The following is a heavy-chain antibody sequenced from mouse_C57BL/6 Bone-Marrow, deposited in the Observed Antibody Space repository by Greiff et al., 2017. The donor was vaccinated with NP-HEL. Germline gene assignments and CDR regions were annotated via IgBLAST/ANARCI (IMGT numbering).Heavy chain of an antibody. V-gene: IGHV5-6*01. Sequence: EVKVVESGGDLVKPGGSLKLSCAASGFTFSSYGMSWVRQTPDKRLEWVATISSGGSYTYYPDSVKGRFTISRDNAKNTLYLQMSSLKSEDTAMYYCARHRNWDAWFAYWGQGTLVTVSA. CDR3: ARHRNWDAWFAY. CDR2: ISSGGSYT. J-gene: IGHJ3*01. CDR1: GFTFSSYG. D-gene: IGHD4-1*01.